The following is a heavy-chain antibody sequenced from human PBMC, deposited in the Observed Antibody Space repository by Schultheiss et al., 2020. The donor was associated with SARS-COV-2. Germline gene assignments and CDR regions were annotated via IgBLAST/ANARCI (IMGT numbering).Heavy chain of an antibody. V-gene: IGHV3-23*01. Sequence: GGSLRLSCAASGFTVSSNEMSWVRQAPGKGLEWVSSFGGPGAGAHYADSVKGRFTVSKDNSKNALLLQMNSLRAEDTAICYCAKSRIMATYYYYGMDVWGQGTTVTVSS. D-gene: IGHD2-8*01. CDR1: GFTVSSNE. CDR3: AKSRIMATYYYYGMDV. J-gene: IGHJ6*02. CDR2: FGGPGAGA.